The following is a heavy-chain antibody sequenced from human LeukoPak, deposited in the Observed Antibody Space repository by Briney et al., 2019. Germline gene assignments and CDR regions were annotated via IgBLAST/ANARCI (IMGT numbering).Heavy chain of an antibody. Sequence: ASVKVSCKASGYTFTSYGISWVRQAPGQGLEWMGWISAYNGNTNYAQKLQGRVTMTTDTSTSTAYMELRSLRSDDTAVYYCARDGGGWELLSSRLSLSYAFDIWGQGTMVTVSS. CDR1: GYTFTSYG. CDR2: ISAYNGNT. J-gene: IGHJ3*02. D-gene: IGHD1-26*01. V-gene: IGHV1-18*01. CDR3: ARDGGGWELLSSRLSLSYAFDI.